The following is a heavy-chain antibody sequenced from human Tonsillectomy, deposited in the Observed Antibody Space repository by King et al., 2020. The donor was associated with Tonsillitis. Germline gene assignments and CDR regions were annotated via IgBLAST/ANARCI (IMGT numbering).Heavy chain of an antibody. V-gene: IGHV4-61*02. D-gene: IGHD3-22*01. CDR3: ARGVDFYYYDNSGPEYFQH. CDR1: GGSISSGNYY. CDR2: IYISWNT. Sequence: QLQESGPGLVKPSQTLSLTCTVSGGSISSGNYYWSWIRQPAGKGLEWIGHIYISWNTDYNPSLKSRVTMSVDTSKNQFSLKLSSVTAADTAVYYCARGVDFYYYDNSGPEYFQHWGQGTLVTVSS. J-gene: IGHJ1*01.